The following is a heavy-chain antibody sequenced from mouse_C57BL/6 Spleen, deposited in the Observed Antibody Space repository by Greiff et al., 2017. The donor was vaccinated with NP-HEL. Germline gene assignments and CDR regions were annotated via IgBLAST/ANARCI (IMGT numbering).Heavy chain of an antibody. V-gene: IGHV1-80*01. CDR1: GYAFSSYW. Sequence: VQLQQSGAELVKPGASVKISCKASGYAFSSYWMNWVKQRPGKGLEWIGQIYPGDGDTNYNGKFKGKATLTADKSSSTAYMQLSSLTSEDSAVYFCARTQLRSYAMDYWGQGTSVTVSS. CDR2: IYPGDGDT. J-gene: IGHJ4*01. CDR3: ARTQLRSYAMDY. D-gene: IGHD1-1*01.